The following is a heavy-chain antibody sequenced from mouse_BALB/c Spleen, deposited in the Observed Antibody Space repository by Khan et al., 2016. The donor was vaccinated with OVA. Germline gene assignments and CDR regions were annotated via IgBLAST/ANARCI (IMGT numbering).Heavy chain of an antibody. J-gene: IGHJ3*01. CDR2: ISTYNGNT. V-gene: IGHV1S137*01. D-gene: IGHD6-1*01. CDR3: ARDCAAWFAY. CDR1: GYTFTDYA. Sequence: QMQLKESGPEVVRPGVSVKISCKGSGYTFTDYAMHWVKQSHAKSLEWIGVISTYNGNTTYNQNFKGKATMTVDKSSSTAYLELASLTSEESAIVYCARDCAAWFAYWGQGTLVTVSA.